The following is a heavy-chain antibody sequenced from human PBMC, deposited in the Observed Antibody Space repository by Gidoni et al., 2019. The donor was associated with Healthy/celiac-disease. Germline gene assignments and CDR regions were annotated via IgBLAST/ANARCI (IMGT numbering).Heavy chain of an antibody. CDR2: ITAYNGNT. CDR1: DYTFPSYG. J-gene: IGHJ4*02. CDR3: ARTGGIWFGEFDSDY. Sequence: QVQLVQSGGEVKKPGAAVKVSCKTSDYTFPSYGISGVRTAPGQGLEWMGWITAYNGNTNYAQKLQGRVTMTTDTSTSTAYLELRSLRSDDTAVYYCARTGGIWFGEFDSDYWGQGTLVTVSS. V-gene: IGHV1-18*04. D-gene: IGHD3-10*01.